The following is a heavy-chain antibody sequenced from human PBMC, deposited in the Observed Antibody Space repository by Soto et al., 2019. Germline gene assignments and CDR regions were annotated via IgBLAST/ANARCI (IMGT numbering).Heavy chain of an antibody. V-gene: IGHV3-30*18. CDR3: AKGAGDRLSLGMDV. Sequence: LRLSCAASGFSISDYGMEWVRQAPGKGLEWVALISYDGNNTYYADSVKGRFTISRDNSKDTLFLQMTGLRAEDTTVYYCAKGAGDRLSLGMDVWGQGTTVTVSS. D-gene: IGHD1-26*01. CDR2: ISYDGNNT. J-gene: IGHJ6*02. CDR1: GFSISDYG.